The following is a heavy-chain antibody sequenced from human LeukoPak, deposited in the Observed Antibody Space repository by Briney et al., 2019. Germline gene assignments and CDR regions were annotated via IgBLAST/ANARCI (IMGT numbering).Heavy chain of an antibody. J-gene: IGHJ4*02. V-gene: IGHV1-46*01. CDR2: INPRGGST. CDR3: ARDYHGSGSLTTFDY. CDR1: GYTFTGYY. Sequence: VSVKVSCKASGYTFTGYYMHWVRQAPGQGLEWMGIINPRGGSTTSAQKFQGRVTLTRDTSTTTVYMELSSLRSEDTAVYYCARDYHGSGSLTTFDYWGQGTLVTVSS. D-gene: IGHD3-10*01.